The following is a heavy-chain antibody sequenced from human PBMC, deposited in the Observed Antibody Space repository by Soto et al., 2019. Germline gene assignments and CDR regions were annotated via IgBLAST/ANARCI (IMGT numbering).Heavy chain of an antibody. CDR3: ARSREFDY. V-gene: IGHV4-38-2*02. J-gene: IGHJ4*02. Sequence: KSSETLSLTCTVSGYFISSGYYWGWIRQPPGKGLEWIGSMFHSGSTHYNPSLKSRVTMSVDTSKNQFSLSLRSLTAADTAVYYCARSREFDYWSQGTLVTVSS. CDR1: GYFISSGYY. CDR2: MFHSGST.